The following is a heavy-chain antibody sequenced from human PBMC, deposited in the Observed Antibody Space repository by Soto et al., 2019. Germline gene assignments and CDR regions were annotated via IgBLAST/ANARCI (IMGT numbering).Heavy chain of an antibody. CDR3: ARDPGYDSSGYFVDY. D-gene: IGHD3-22*01. CDR1: GGSVSRGTYY. V-gene: IGHV4-61*01. CDR2: LYYSGRL. J-gene: IGHJ4*02. Sequence: SETLSLTCTVSGGSVSRGTYYWSWIRQPAGKGLEWIGYLYYSGRLNYNPSLRSRVTISPDTSKNQFSLKLSSVTAADTAVYYCARDPGYDSSGYFVDYWGQGIMVTVSS.